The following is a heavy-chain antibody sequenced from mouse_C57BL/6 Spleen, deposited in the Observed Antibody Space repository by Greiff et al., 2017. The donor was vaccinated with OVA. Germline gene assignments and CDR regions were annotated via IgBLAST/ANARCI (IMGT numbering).Heavy chain of an antibody. V-gene: IGHV1-47*01. J-gene: IGHJ4*01. CDR2: FHPYNDDT. CDR1: GYTFTTYP. D-gene: IGHD2-1*01. Sequence: VQRVESGAELVKPGASVKMSCKASGYTFTTYPIEWMKQNHGKSLEWIGNFHPYNDDTKYNEKFKGKATLTVDKSSSTVYLELSRLTSDDSAVYYCARRGGNYGAMDYWGQGTSVTVSS. CDR3: ARRGGNYGAMDY.